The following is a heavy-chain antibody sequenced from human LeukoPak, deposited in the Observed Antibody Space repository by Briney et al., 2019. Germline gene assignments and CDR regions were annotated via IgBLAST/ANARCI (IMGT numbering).Heavy chain of an antibody. D-gene: IGHD6-19*01. V-gene: IGHV4-39*01. CDR2: IYYSGSP. J-gene: IGHJ3*02. Sequence: PSETLSLTRTVSGGSISSSSYYWGWIRQPPGKGLEWIGSIYYSGSPYYNPSLKSRVTISVDTSKTQFSLKLSSVTAADTAVYYCASLFAKQWLVGGDALNIWGQGTMVTVSS. CDR3: ASLFAKQWLVGGDALNI. CDR1: GGSISSSSYY.